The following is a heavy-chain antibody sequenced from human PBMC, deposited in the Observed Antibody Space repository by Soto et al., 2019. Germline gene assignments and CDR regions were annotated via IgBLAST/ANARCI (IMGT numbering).Heavy chain of an antibody. CDR2: ISSSSSYI. CDR3: ARGLNIDPSTEESALDSAY. D-gene: IGHD2-2*01. Sequence: GGSLRLSCAASGFTFSSYSMNWVRQAPGKGLEWVSSISSSSSYIYYADSVKGRFTISRDNAKNSLYLQMNSLRAEDTAVYYCARGLNIDPSTEESALDSAYWGQGTLVTVSS. J-gene: IGHJ4*02. V-gene: IGHV3-21*01. CDR1: GFTFSSYS.